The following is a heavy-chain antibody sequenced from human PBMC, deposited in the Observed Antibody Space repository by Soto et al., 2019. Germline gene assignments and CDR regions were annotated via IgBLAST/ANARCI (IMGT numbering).Heavy chain of an antibody. CDR2: INWNGDRI. V-gene: IGHV3-9*01. Sequence: DVQLVESGGGLVQPGTSLRLSCKASGFTFDDFAMFWVRQIPGGGLEWVSGINWNGDRIEYAESVKGRFTISRDNAKNSLDLQMLSLRPEDTGLYYCAKGGTELLLNYYFDFWGQGTLVSVSS. D-gene: IGHD2-21*02. J-gene: IGHJ4*02. CDR1: GFTFDDFA. CDR3: AKGGTELLLNYYFDF.